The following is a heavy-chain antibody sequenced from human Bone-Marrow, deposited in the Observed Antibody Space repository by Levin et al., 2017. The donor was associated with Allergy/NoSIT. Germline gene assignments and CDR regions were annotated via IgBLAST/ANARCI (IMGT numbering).Heavy chain of an antibody. CDR2: INAGNGNT. D-gene: IGHD2-15*01. CDR1: GYTFTSYA. V-gene: IGHV1-3*01. CDR3: ARNSCSGGSCYSYYYYGMDV. J-gene: IGHJ6*02. Sequence: ASVKVSCKASGYTFTSYAMHWVRQAPGQRLEWMGWINAGNGNTKYSQKFQGRVTITRDTSASTAYMELSSLRSEDTAVYYCARNSCSGGSCYSYYYYGMDVWGQGTTVTVSS.